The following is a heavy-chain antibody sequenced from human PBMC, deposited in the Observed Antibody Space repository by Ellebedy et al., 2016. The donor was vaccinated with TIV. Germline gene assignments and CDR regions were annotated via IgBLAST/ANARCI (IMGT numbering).Heavy chain of an antibody. CDR3: ARHPSNRGYYYDSKD. V-gene: IGHV5-51*01. CDR1: GYSFTSYW. J-gene: IGHJ4*02. CDR2: IYPGDSDT. D-gene: IGHD3-22*01. Sequence: GESLKISXKGSGYSFTSYWIGWVRQMPGKGLEWMGIIYPGDSDTRYSPSFQGQVTISADKSISTAYLQWSSLKASDTAMYYCARHPSNRGYYYDSKDWGQGTLVTVSS.